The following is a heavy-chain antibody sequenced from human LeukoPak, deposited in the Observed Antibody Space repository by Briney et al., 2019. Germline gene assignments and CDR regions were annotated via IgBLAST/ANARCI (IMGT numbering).Heavy chain of an antibody. J-gene: IGHJ4*02. Sequence: SETLSLTCAVSNASLSGYYWGWIRQPPGKGLEWIREINQSGGTNYSPSLQSRVSMSVDKSKNQFSLNLTSVTAADAAVYYCARGRTRTERWLQLNSRQVDYWGQGTLVTVSS. D-gene: IGHD5-24*01. V-gene: IGHV4-34*01. CDR1: NASLSGYY. CDR2: INQSGGT. CDR3: ARGRTRTERWLQLNSRQVDY.